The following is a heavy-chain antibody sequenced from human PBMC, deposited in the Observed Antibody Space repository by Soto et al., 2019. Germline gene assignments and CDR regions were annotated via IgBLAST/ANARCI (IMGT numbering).Heavy chain of an antibody. Sequence: EVQLVESGGGLVKPGGSLRLSCAASGFTFSNAWMNWVRQAPGKGLGWVGRIKSKADGGTTDYAAPVKGRFTISRDDSKNTLYLQMNSLKTEDTAVYSCTTLGHYYDSSPLDVWGQGTTVTVSS. CDR1: GFTFSNAW. V-gene: IGHV3-15*07. D-gene: IGHD3-22*01. CDR2: IKSKADGGTT. CDR3: TTLGHYYDSSPLDV. J-gene: IGHJ6*02.